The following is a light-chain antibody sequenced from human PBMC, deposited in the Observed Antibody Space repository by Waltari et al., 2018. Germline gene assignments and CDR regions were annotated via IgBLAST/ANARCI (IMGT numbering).Light chain of an antibody. CDR2: DVN. V-gene: IGLV2-14*03. CDR1: NNEVGAYNY. CDR3: TSFRSGASWV. Sequence: QSALTQPASVSGSPGQSIIISCAGTNNEVGAYNYVSWFQHHPGKAPKLIIHDVNQRPLGVSSRFSASKSDNTASLTISGLQAEDEANYYCTSFRSGASWVFGGGTTLTVL. J-gene: IGLJ3*02.